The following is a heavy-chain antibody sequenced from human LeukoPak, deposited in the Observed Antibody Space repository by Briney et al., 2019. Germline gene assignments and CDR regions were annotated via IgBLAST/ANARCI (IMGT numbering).Heavy chain of an antibody. CDR3: ARLYSGTRPPDY. J-gene: IGHJ4*02. D-gene: IGHD3-10*01. CDR2: IYYSGRT. CDR1: GDSIISSSYY. Sequence: SETLSLTCSVSGDSIISSSYYWGWIRQPPGKGLEWIGSIYYSGRTYYNPSLKSRDTISIDTSRSQFSLKLSSVTAADTAVYYCARLYSGTRPPDYWGQGTLVTVSS. V-gene: IGHV4-39*01.